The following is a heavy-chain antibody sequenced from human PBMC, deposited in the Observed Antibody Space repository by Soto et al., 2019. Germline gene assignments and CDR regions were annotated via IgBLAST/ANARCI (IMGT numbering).Heavy chain of an antibody. CDR2: IGPGGINT. V-gene: IGHV3-23*01. D-gene: IGHD3-22*01. CDR3: AKALSPTVNYYDSS. CDR1: GFTFSSHA. Sequence: GGSLRLSCAASGFTFSSHAMRWVRPAPGKGLEWVSSIGPGGINTYYADSVKGRFTVSRDNSKNTLYLQMNSLRAEDTAVYYCAKALSPTVNYYDSSGGQGTVVTVSS. J-gene: IGHJ4*02.